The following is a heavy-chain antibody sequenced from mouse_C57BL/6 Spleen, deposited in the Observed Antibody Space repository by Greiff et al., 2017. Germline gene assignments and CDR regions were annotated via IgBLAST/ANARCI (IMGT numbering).Heavy chain of an antibody. V-gene: IGHV1-81*01. CDR3: AREGLYDGGVDY. Sequence: VQLQQSGAELARPGASVKLSCKASGYTFTSYGISWVKQRTGQGLEWIGEIYPRSGNTYYNEKLKGKATLTADKSSSTAYMELRSLTSEDSAVYFCAREGLYDGGVDYWGQGTTLTVSS. CDR1: GYTFTSYG. D-gene: IGHD2-12*01. CDR2: IYPRSGNT. J-gene: IGHJ2*01.